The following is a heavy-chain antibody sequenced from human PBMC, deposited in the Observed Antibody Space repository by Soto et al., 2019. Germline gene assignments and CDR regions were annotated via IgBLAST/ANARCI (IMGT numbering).Heavy chain of an antibody. CDR3: ARDASGSYFGS. CDR2: IYYSRST. J-gene: IGHJ5*01. D-gene: IGHD3-10*01. V-gene: IGHV4-61*01. Sequence: QVQLQESGPGLVKPSETLSLTCTVYGDSVTYGSYYWSWIRQPPGKGLEWNGYIYYSRSTNYNPSLKGRVTLSMDASKNQFSLMLLSVTAADTAVYYCARDASGSYFGSWGQGTLVSVSS. CDR1: GDSVTYGSYY.